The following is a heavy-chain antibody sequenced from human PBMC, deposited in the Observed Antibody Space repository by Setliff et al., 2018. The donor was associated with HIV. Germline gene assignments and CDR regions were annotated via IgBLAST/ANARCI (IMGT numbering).Heavy chain of an antibody. D-gene: IGHD2-2*01. V-gene: IGHV3-21*01. CDR1: GFSFTDYS. Sequence: GGSLRLSCAASGFSFTDYSMNWVRQAPGKGLEWVSFISTSGTYTYYADSVKGRLTISRDNSKNTLYLQMNSLSVEDTAVYYCARDLTKLGWSRTSLKWASWGQGTLVTVSS. CDR3: ARDLTKLGWSRTSLKWAS. CDR2: ISTSGTYT. J-gene: IGHJ5*02.